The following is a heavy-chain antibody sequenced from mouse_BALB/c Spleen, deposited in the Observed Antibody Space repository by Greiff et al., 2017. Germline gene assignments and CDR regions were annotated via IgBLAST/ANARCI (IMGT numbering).Heavy chain of an antibody. CDR1: GFTFTDYY. CDR3: SRDITTVGEGGYFDY. J-gene: IGHJ2*01. CDR2: IRNKANGYTT. D-gene: IGHD1-1*01. V-gene: IGHV7-3*02. Sequence: DVMLVESGGGLVQPGGSLRLSCATSGFTFTDYYMSWVRQPPGKALEWLGFIRNKANGYTTEYSASVKGRFTISRDNSQSILYLQMNTLRAEDSATYYCSRDITTVGEGGYFDYWGQGTTLTVSS.